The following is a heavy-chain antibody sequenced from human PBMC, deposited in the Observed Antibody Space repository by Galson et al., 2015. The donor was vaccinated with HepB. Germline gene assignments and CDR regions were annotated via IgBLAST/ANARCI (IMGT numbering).Heavy chain of an antibody. CDR3: ARVNNEWLRVYTYTYPKLGSFDY. J-gene: IGHJ4*02. Sequence: SLRLSCAASGFTFTTSWMSWVRQAPGKGLEWVATIKQDGSQKFYVDSVKGRFTISRDNAKDAVFLQMSSLRAADTAVYYCARVNNEWLRVYTYTYPKLGSFDYWGQGILVTVSS. V-gene: IGHV3-7*03. CDR2: IKQDGSQK. CDR1: GFTFTTSW. D-gene: IGHD5-12*01.